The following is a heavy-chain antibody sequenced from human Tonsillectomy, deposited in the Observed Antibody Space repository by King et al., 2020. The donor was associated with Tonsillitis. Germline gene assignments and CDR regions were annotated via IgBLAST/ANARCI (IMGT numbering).Heavy chain of an antibody. Sequence: VQLQQSGPGLVKPSQTLSLTCAISGDSVSSNSAAWNWIRQSPSRGLEWLGRTYYRSKWYNDYAVSVKSRITINPDTSKNQFSLQLNSVTPEDTAGYYCARGVDTAMVSVNDAFDIWGQGTMVTVSS. CDR2: TYYRSKWYN. V-gene: IGHV6-1*01. D-gene: IGHD5-18*01. J-gene: IGHJ3*02. CDR3: ARGVDTAMVSVNDAFDI. CDR1: GDSVSSNSAA.